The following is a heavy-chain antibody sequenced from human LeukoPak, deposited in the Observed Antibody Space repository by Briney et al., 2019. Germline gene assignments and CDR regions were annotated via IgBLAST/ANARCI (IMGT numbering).Heavy chain of an antibody. CDR3: ARQGNYYGSESPPYYYSGMDV. J-gene: IGHJ6*04. Sequence: GESLKFSCKGPGYSFTSYWIAWVGQMPGKGLEWLGIIYPGDADTRFSTSFQGQVPISADMSSSTCYLQWTSLEASDTAMYYCARQGNYYGSESPPYYYSGMDVWGKGTTATVSS. D-gene: IGHD3-10*01. V-gene: IGHV5-51*01. CDR2: IYPGDADT. CDR1: GYSFTSYW.